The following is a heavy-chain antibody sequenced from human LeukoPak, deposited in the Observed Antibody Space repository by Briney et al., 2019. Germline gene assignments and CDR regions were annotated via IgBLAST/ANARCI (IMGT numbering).Heavy chain of an antibody. Sequence: SETLSLTCTVSGGSVSSGSYYWSWIRQPPGKGLEWIGYIYYSGSTNYNPSLKSRVTISVETSKNQFSLKLSSVTAADTAVYYCVAYGSGSYYHNFDYWGQGTLVTVSS. CDR2: IYYSGST. CDR1: GGSVSSGSYY. CDR3: VAYGSGSYYHNFDY. D-gene: IGHD3-10*01. J-gene: IGHJ4*02. V-gene: IGHV4-61*01.